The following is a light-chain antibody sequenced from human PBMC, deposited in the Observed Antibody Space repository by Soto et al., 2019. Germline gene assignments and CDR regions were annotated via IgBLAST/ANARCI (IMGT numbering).Light chain of an antibody. CDR1: QTINID. V-gene: IGKV1-39*01. CDR3: QQSHMTPT. Sequence: DIQMTQSPSSLSASVGDRVTITCRASQTINIDLNWYQQKPGKVPTLLISGSSTLQSGVPSRFVGRGSGTDFTLTISSLQPEDFATYYGQQSHMTPTFGGGTKVESK. J-gene: IGKJ4*01. CDR2: GSS.